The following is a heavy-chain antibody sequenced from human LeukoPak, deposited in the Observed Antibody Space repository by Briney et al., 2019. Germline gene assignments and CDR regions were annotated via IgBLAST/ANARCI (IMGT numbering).Heavy chain of an antibody. D-gene: IGHD1-14*01. Sequence: GESLKISCKSSGYRVTSYWISWVRQMPGKGLEWMGIIYPGDSDTRYSPSFQGQVTISADKSISTAYQQWSSLKASDTAMYYCASSRNDAFDIWGQGTMVTVSS. V-gene: IGHV5-51*01. CDR2: IYPGDSDT. CDR3: ASSRNDAFDI. J-gene: IGHJ3*02. CDR1: GYRVTSYW.